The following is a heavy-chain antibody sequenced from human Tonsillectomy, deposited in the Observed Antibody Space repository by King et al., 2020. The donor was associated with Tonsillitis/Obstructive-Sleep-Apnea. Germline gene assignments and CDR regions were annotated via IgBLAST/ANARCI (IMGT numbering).Heavy chain of an antibody. CDR1: GYTFTSYY. Sequence: QLVQSGAEVKKPGASVKVSCKASGYTFTSYYMHWVRQAPGQGLEWMGIINPSGGSTSYAQKFQGRVTMTRDTSTSTVYMELSSLRSEDTAVYYCAVVTTPLYYYYYMDVWGKGTTVTVSS. V-gene: IGHV1-46*03. CDR3: AVVTTPLYYYYYMDV. D-gene: IGHD4-11*01. CDR2: INPSGGST. J-gene: IGHJ6*03.